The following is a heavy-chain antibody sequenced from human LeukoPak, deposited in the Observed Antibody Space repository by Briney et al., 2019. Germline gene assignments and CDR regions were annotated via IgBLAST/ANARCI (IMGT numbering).Heavy chain of an antibody. D-gene: IGHD2-2*02. Sequence: GESLKISCAASGFSFSSSSMNWVRQAPGRGLEWVSSISSSGKYIYYADSMKGRFTVSRDNARSLVYLEMNSLRAEDTAIYYCSRDVSRDISCYTAWGQGTLVTVSS. J-gene: IGHJ4*02. V-gene: IGHV3-21*01. CDR1: GFSFSSSS. CDR3: SRDVSRDISCYTA. CDR2: ISSSGKYI.